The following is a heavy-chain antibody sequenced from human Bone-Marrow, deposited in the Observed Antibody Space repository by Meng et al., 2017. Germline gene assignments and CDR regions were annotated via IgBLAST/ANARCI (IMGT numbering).Heavy chain of an antibody. J-gene: IGHJ2*01. CDR3: ASLYGDSSVWYLDL. CDR2: IYYRGST. Sequence: LLDSGPGLVKPSQTLSLTFTISGAAISSGVDYWSWISQHPGKGLEWMGYIYYRGSTPYSPSLKSRLTMSLDTSKNQVSLKLSSVTAADTAVYYCASLYGDSSVWYLDLWGRGTLVTGSA. CDR1: GAAISSGVDY. D-gene: IGHD4-17*01. V-gene: IGHV4-31*03.